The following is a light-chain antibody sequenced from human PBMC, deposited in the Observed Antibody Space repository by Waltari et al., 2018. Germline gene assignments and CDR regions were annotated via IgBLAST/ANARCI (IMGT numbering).Light chain of an antibody. CDR1: QAISDS. V-gene: IGKV1-16*01. J-gene: IGKJ3*01. CDR2: AAS. CDR3: HQYYSNPLT. Sequence: DIQMTQSPSSLSASVGDRVTITCRAIQAISDSLAWFQQKPGKAPKSLIYAASSLHSGVPSRFSGSGSGTNFTLTIPSLQPEDFATYYCHQYYSNPLTFGPGTKVDIK.